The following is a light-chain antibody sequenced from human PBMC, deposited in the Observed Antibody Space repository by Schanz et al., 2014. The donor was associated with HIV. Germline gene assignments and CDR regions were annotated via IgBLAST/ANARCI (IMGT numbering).Light chain of an antibody. CDR1: SSSIGFNT. CDR2: NSY. Sequence: QSVLTQPPSASGTPGQRVTISCSGSSSSIGFNTINWYQHPPGTAPKLIMYNSYHRPSGVPDRFSGSSSGTSASLAISGLQSEDEADYYCAAWDDSLNGWVFGGGTKLTV. CDR3: AAWDDSLNGWV. V-gene: IGLV1-44*01. J-gene: IGLJ3*02.